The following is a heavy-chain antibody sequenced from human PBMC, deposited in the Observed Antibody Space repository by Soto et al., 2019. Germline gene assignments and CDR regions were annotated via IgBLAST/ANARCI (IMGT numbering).Heavy chain of an antibody. CDR2: ISGSGSGT. V-gene: IGHV3-23*01. J-gene: IGHJ4*02. CDR3: ANSIAAAGIAMDY. Sequence: PGGSLRLSCAASGFTFSSYAVSWVRQAPAKGLEWVSAISGSGSGTYYADSVKGRFTISRDNSKNTLYLQMNSLRAEDTAVYYCANSIAAAGIAMDYWGQGTLVTVSS. D-gene: IGHD6-13*01. CDR1: GFTFSSYA.